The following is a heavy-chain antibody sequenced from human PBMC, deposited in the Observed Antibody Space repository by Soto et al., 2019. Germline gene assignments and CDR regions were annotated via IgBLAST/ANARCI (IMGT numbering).Heavy chain of an antibody. CDR2: INWDDDK. CDR3: AHKGGDYYYDTSGYSYFDY. D-gene: IGHD3-22*01. J-gene: IGHJ4*02. V-gene: IGHV2-5*02. Sequence: QITLKESGPTLVKPTQTLTLTCTFSGFSLTTRGVAVAWIRQPPGKALEWLALINWDDDKRYSPSLKNRLTITKDASKNQVVLIMTNMDPEDTATYYCAHKGGDYYYDTSGYSYFDYWGPGTLVTVSS. CDR1: GFSLTTRGVA.